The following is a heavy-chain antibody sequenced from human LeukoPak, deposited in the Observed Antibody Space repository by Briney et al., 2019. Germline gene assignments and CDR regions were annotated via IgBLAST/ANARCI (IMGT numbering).Heavy chain of an antibody. CDR1: GYTFTGYG. V-gene: IGHV1-18*01. J-gene: IGHJ5*02. D-gene: IGHD4-17*01. CDR3: ARDRTVTTPNWFDP. Sequence: ASVKVSCKASGYTFTGYGISWVRQAPGQGLEWMGWISAYNGNTNYAQKLQGRVTMTTDTSTSTAYMELRSLRSDDTAVYYCARDRTVTTPNWFDPWGQGTLVTVSS. CDR2: ISAYNGNT.